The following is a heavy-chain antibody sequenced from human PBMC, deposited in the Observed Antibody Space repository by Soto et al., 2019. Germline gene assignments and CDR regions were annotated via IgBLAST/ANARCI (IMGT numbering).Heavy chain of an antibody. J-gene: IGHJ4*02. Sequence: EVQLLESGGGLVQPGGSLRLSCAASGFTFSSYAMSWVRQAPGKGLEWVSAISGSGGSTYYADSVKGRFTISRDNSKNTLYLQMNSLRAEDTAVYYCAEGHPLGIAVAGIHGLLDYWGQGTLVTVSS. V-gene: IGHV3-23*01. CDR2: ISGSGGST. D-gene: IGHD6-19*01. CDR3: AEGHPLGIAVAGIHGLLDY. CDR1: GFTFSSYA.